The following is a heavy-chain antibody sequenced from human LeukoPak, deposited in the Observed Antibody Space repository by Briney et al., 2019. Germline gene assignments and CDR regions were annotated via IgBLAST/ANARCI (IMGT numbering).Heavy chain of an antibody. CDR2: INQDGSVK. V-gene: IGHV3-7*01. J-gene: IGHJ4*02. CDR1: GFTFSHHW. Sequence: GGSLRLSCTASGFTFSHHWMDWVRQAPGKGLEWVANINQDGSVKYYVDSVKGRFTISRDNTKNSLSLRMDSLRADDTALYYCSRSLEYWGQGALVTVSS. CDR3: SRSLEY.